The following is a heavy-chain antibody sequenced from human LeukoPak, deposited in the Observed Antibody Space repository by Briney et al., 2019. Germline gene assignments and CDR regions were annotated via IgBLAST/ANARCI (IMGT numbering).Heavy chain of an antibody. CDR3: AKDRTMIVVVTIDY. D-gene: IGHD3-22*01. J-gene: IGHJ4*02. V-gene: IGHV3-23*01. CDR2: ISGSGGST. Sequence: GGTLRLSCAASGFTFSSYGMSWVRQAPGKGLEWVSAISGSGGSTYYADSVKGRFTISRDNSKNTLYLQMNSLRAEDTAVYYCAKDRTMIVVVTIDYWGQGTLVTVSS. CDR1: GFTFSSYG.